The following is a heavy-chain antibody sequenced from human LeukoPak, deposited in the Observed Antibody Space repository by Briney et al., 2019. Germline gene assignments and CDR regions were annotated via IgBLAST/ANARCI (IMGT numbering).Heavy chain of an antibody. J-gene: IGHJ4*02. CDR1: ELTLSSNY. D-gene: IGHD2-15*01. V-gene: IGHV3-53*01. Sequence: GGSLRLSCAASELTLSSNYMSWIRQAPGGGLEWVSFIYSGGSTYYADSVRGRFIISKDNSKNTLYLQMNSLRAEDTAVYYCARRAGSYSHSYDYWGQGTLVTVSS. CDR2: IYSGGST. CDR3: ARRAGSYSHSYDY.